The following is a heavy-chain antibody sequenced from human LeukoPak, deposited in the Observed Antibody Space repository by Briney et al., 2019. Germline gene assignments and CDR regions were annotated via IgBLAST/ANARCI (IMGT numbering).Heavy chain of an antibody. V-gene: IGHV1-8*01. CDR1: GYTFTSYD. J-gene: IGHJ5*02. D-gene: IGHD6-6*01. Sequence: ASVKVSCKASGYTFTSYDINWVRQAAGQGLEWMGWMNPNSGNTGYAQKFQGRVTMTRNTSISTAYMELSSLRSEDTAVYYCARARIAARRLAWFDGWGQGTLVTVSS. CDR3: ARARIAARRLAWFDG. CDR2: MNPNSGNT.